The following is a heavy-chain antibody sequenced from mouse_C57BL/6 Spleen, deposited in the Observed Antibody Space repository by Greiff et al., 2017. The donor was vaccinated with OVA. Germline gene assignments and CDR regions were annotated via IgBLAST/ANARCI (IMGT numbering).Heavy chain of an antibody. D-gene: IGHD2-2*01. J-gene: IGHJ3*01. CDR2: IDPANGNT. CDR3: ARDGHVGFAY. CDR1: GFNIKNTY. Sequence: VQLQQSVAELVRPGASVKLSCTASGFNIKNTYMPWVKQRPEQGLEWIGRIDPANGNTKYAPKFQGKATITADTSSNTAYLQLSSLTSEDTAIYYCARDGHVGFAYWGQGTLVTVSA. V-gene: IGHV14-3*01.